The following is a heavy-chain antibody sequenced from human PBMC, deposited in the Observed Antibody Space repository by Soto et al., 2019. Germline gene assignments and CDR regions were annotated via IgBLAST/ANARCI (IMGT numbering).Heavy chain of an antibody. J-gene: IGHJ4*02. Sequence: GGSLRLSCAASGFTFSSYEMNWVRQAPGKGLEWVSYISSSGSTIYYADSVKGRFTISRDNATNSLYLQMNSLRAEDTAVYYCARETILYYFDYWGQGTLVTVSS. V-gene: IGHV3-48*03. CDR2: ISSSGSTI. CDR1: GFTFSSYE. CDR3: ARETILYYFDY. D-gene: IGHD3-10*01.